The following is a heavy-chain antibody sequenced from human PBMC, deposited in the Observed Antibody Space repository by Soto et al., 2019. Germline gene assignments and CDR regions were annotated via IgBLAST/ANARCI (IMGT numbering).Heavy chain of an antibody. CDR2: IDPSDSYT. J-gene: IGHJ6*02. Sequence: GESLKISCNGSGYSFTSDWISWVRQMPGKGLEWMGRIDPSDSYTNYSPSFQGHVTISADKSISTAYLQWSSLKASDTAMYYCARHGKAWYDGMDVWGQGTTVTVSS. CDR3: ARHGKAWYDGMDV. CDR1: GYSFTSDW. D-gene: IGHD1-26*01. V-gene: IGHV5-10-1*01.